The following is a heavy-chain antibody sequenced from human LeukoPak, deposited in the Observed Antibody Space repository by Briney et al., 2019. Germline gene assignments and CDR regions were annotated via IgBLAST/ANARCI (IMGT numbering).Heavy chain of an antibody. CDR2: ISSSSSYI. CDR3: ARDHQFYTMIVNGYFDY. Sequence: TGGSLRLSCAASRFTFSDYSMNWVRQAPGKGLEWVSSISSSSSYIYYADSVKGRFTISRDNAKNSLYLQMNSLRAEDTAVYYCARDHQFYTMIVNGYFDYWGQGTLVTVSS. CDR1: RFTFSDYS. J-gene: IGHJ4*02. V-gene: IGHV3-21*01. D-gene: IGHD3-22*01.